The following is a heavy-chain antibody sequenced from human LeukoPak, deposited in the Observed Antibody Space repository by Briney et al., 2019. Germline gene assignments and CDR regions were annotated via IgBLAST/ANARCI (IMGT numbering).Heavy chain of an antibody. CDR1: GFTFSSYW. CDR2: IKQDGSEK. D-gene: IGHD3-9*01. Sequence: PGGSLRLSCAASGFTFSSYWMSWVRQAPGKGLEWVANIKQDGSEKYYVDSVKGRFTISRDNAKNSLYLQMTSLRPEDTALYYCAGGTGWLIDSWGQGTLVTVSS. J-gene: IGHJ4*02. V-gene: IGHV3-7*01. CDR3: AGGTGWLIDS.